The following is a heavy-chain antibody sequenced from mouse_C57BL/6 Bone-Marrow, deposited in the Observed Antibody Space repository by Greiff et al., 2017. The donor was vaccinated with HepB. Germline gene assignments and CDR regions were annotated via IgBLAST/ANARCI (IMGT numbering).Heavy chain of an antibody. V-gene: IGHV1-54*01. CDR3: ARHDGYFLYWYFDV. CDR2: INPGSGGT. CDR1: GYAFTNYL. Sequence: VKLQQSGAELVRPGTSVKVSCKASGYAFTNYLIEWVKQRPGQGLEWIGVINPGSGGTNYNEKFKGKATLTADKSSSTAYMQLSSLTSEDSAVYFCARHDGYFLYWYFDVWGTGTTVTVSS. D-gene: IGHD2-3*01. J-gene: IGHJ1*03.